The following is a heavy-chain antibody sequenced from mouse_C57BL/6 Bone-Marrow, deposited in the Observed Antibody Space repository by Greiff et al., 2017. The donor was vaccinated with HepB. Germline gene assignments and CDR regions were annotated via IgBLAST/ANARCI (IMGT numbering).Heavy chain of an antibody. Sequence: QVQLQQPGAELVMPGASVKLSCKASGYTFTSYWMHWVKQRPGQGLEWIGEIDPSDSYTNYNQKFKGKSTLTVDKSSSTAYMQLSSLTSEDSAVYYCARGSSLYYYAMDYWGQGTSVTVSS. CDR2: IDPSDSYT. CDR3: ARGSSLYYYAMDY. J-gene: IGHJ4*01. V-gene: IGHV1-69*01. CDR1: GYTFTSYW. D-gene: IGHD6-1*01.